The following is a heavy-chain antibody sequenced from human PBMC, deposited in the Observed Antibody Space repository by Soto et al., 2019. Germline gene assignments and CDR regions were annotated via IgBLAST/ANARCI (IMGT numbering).Heavy chain of an antibody. CDR2: ISGSGSGT. J-gene: IGHJ4*02. CDR3: AREPTSSGWDSFDC. V-gene: IGHV3-23*01. D-gene: IGHD6-19*01. Sequence: EVQLLESGGGLVQPGGSLRLSCAASEFTFRSYLMAWVRQAPGKGLEWVSAISGSGSGTHYADSVKGRFTVSRDNSKNTLVLQMKSLRSEDTAVYYCAREPTSSGWDSFDCWGQGTLVTVSS. CDR1: EFTFRSYL.